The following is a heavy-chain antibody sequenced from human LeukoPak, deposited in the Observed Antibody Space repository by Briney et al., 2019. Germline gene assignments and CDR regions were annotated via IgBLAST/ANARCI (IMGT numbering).Heavy chain of an antibody. V-gene: IGHV3-23*01. CDR3: AKDEADHYWYFDL. J-gene: IGHJ2*01. CDR1: GFTFRNYA. CDR2: IGGSDDRT. Sequence: GGSLRLSCEASGFTFRNYAMSWVRQAPGKGLEWVSDIGGSDDRTYYADSVKGRLTISRDNSKNTLFLQINSLRAEDTAIYYCAKDEADHYWYFDLWGRGTLVTVSS.